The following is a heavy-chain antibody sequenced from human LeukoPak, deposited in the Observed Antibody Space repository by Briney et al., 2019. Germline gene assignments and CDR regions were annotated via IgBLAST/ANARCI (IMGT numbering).Heavy chain of an antibody. CDR1: GGTFSSYA. V-gene: IGHV1-69*04. D-gene: IGHD2-15*01. J-gene: IGHJ4*02. CDR2: IIPILGIA. CDR3: ARDHCSPGTCLGGH. Sequence: SVKVSCKASGGTFSSYAISWVRQAPGQGLEWMGRIIPILGIANYAQKFQGRVTITADKSTSTAYMELSSLRSEDTAIYYCARDHCSPGTCLGGHWGQGTLVTVSS.